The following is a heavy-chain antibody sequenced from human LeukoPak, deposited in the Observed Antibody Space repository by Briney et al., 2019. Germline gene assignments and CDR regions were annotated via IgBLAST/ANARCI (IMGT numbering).Heavy chain of an antibody. J-gene: IGHJ4*02. D-gene: IGHD6-13*01. V-gene: IGHV3-53*01. CDR1: GFTVRSNY. CDR2: IYSGGNT. Sequence: PGGSLRLSFAASGFTVRSNYMGWVRQAPGKGLEWVSIIYSGGNTYYADSVKGRFTISRENSKNTLYLQMNSLRAGDTAVYYCARVGAAAGLFDYWGQGTLVTVSS. CDR3: ARVGAAAGLFDY.